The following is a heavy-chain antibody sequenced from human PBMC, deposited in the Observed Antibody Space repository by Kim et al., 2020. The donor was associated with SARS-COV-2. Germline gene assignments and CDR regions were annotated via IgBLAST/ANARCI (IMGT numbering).Heavy chain of an antibody. CDR1: GYTFTSYG. CDR2: ISAYNGNT. CDR3: ARVKDIVATILYYGMDV. V-gene: IGHV1-18*01. J-gene: IGHJ6*02. D-gene: IGHD5-12*01. Sequence: ASVKVSCKASGYTFTSYGISWVRQAPGQGLEWMGWISAYNGNTNYAQKLQGRVTMTTDTSTSTAYMELRSLRSDDTAVYYCARVKDIVATILYYGMDVWGQGTTVTVSS.